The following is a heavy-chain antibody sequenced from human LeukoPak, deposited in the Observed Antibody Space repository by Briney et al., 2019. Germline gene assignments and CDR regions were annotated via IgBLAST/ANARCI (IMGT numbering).Heavy chain of an antibody. CDR2: IIPIFGTA. J-gene: IGHJ6*02. Sequence: ASVKVSCKASGGTFSSYAISWVRQAPAQGLEWMGGIIPIFGTANYAQKFQGRVTITADESTSTAYMELSSLRSEDTAVYYCARDLGSPQLVLDYGMDVWGQGTTVTVSS. CDR3: ARDLGSPQLVLDYGMDV. D-gene: IGHD1-1*01. CDR1: GGTFSSYA. V-gene: IGHV1-69*13.